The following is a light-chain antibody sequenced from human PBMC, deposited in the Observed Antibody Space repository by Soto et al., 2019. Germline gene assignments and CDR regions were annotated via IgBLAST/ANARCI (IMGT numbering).Light chain of an antibody. CDR3: QQLNSYPLT. CDR2: AAS. Sequence: DIQLTQSPSFLSASVGDRVTITCRASQGISSYLAWYQQKPGKAPKLLIYAASTLQSGVPSRFSGSGSGTEFPLTISSLQPEDFVTYYCQQLNSYPLTFGGGTKVEIK. J-gene: IGKJ4*01. V-gene: IGKV1-9*01. CDR1: QGISSY.